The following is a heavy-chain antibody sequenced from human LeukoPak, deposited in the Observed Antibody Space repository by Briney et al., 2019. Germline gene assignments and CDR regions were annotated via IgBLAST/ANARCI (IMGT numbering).Heavy chain of an antibody. Sequence: GGSLRLSCAASGFTFSIYWMTWVRQAPGKGLVWVSGISASGDVTFHADPLKGRFTISRDNSKNTLYLQMDSLRAEDTAKYYCAKSLLTTASGTGRAFDIWGQGTMVTVSA. D-gene: IGHD1-26*01. CDR1: GFTFSIYW. CDR2: ISASGDVT. J-gene: IGHJ3*02. CDR3: AKSLLTTASGTGRAFDI. V-gene: IGHV3-23*01.